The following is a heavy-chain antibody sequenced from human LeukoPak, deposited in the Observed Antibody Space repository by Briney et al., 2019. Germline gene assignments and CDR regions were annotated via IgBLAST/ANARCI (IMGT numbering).Heavy chain of an antibody. V-gene: IGHV4-30-2*01. CDR2: IYYSGST. Sequence: SETLSLTCTVSGGSISSGGYYWSWIRQPPGKGLEWIGYIYYSGSTYYNPSLKSRVTISVDRSKNQFSLKLSSVTAADTAVYYCARTAYGDYGTQDYFDYWGQGTLVTVSS. CDR3: ARTAYGDYGTQDYFDY. J-gene: IGHJ4*02. D-gene: IGHD4-17*01. CDR1: GGSISSGGYY.